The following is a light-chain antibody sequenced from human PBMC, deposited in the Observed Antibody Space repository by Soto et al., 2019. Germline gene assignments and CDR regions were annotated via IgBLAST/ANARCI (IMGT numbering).Light chain of an antibody. CDR1: SSDVGGYNY. CDR3: SSYAGSNNLGV. CDR2: EVS. J-gene: IGLJ2*01. V-gene: IGLV2-8*01. Sequence: QSALTQPPSASGSPGQSVTISCTGTSSDVGGYNYVSWYQQHPGKAPKLMIYEVSKRPTGVPDRFSGSKSDNTASLTVSGLQAEDEADYYRSSYAGSNNLGVFGGGTKLTVL.